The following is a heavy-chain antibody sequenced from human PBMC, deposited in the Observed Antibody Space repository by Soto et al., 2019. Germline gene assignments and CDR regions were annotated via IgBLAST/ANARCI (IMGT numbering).Heavy chain of an antibody. J-gene: IGHJ5*02. Sequence: QLQLQESGPGLVKPSETLSLTCTVSGGSISSSSYYWGWIRQPPGKGLEWIGSIYYSGSTYYNPSLKSRVTISVDTSKNQFSRKLSSVTAADTAVYYCASSGSPGSYNWFDPWGQGTLVTVSS. V-gene: IGHV4-39*01. CDR2: IYYSGST. D-gene: IGHD3-16*02. CDR1: GGSISSSSYY. CDR3: ASSGSPGSYNWFDP.